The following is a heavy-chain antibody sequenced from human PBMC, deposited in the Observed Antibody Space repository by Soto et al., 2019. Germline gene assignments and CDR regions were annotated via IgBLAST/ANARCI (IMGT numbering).Heavy chain of an antibody. J-gene: IGHJ3*02. Sequence: QVQLVQSGAEVKKPGSSVKVSCKASGGTFSSYAISWVRQAPGQGLEWMGGIIPIFGTANYAQKLQGRVTITADESTSTAYMELSSLRSEDTAVYYCAREPTYYYDSSGSPGEGAFDIWGQGTMVTVSS. CDR2: IIPIFGTA. D-gene: IGHD3-22*01. V-gene: IGHV1-69*01. CDR1: GGTFSSYA. CDR3: AREPTYYYDSSGSPGEGAFDI.